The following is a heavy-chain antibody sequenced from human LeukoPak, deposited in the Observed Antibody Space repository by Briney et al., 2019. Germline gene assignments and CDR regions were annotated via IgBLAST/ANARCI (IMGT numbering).Heavy chain of an antibody. CDR1: GFTFSSHA. V-gene: IGHV3-23*01. Sequence: GGSLRLSCAASGFTFSSHAMSWDRQAPGMGLEWVSAISGSGGSTYYADSVKGRFTISRDNSKNTLYLQMNSLRAEDTAVYYCAKDPAYYDFWSGYYPFDYWGQGTLVTVSS. D-gene: IGHD3-3*01. CDR2: ISGSGGST. CDR3: AKDPAYYDFWSGYYPFDY. J-gene: IGHJ4*02.